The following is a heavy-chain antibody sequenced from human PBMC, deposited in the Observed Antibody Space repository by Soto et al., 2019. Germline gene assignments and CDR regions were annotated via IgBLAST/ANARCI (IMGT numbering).Heavy chain of an antibody. Sequence: GGSLRLSCAASGFTFSSYGMHWVRQAPGKGLEWVAVISYDGSNKYYADSVEGRFTISRDNSKNTLYLQMNSLRAEDTAVYYCARTFFYDSSGCYRTFDLWGQGTMVTVSS. D-gene: IGHD3-22*01. CDR1: GFTFSSYG. V-gene: IGHV3-30*03. CDR3: ARTFFYDSSGCYRTFDL. CDR2: ISYDGSNK. J-gene: IGHJ3*01.